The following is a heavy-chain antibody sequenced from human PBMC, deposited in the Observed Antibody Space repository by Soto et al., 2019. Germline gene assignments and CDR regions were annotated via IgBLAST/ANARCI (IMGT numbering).Heavy chain of an antibody. J-gene: IGHJ4*02. CDR3: ARFRSERPFDS. CDR2: IGGSGGYK. CDR1: GFFFSSYA. D-gene: IGHD2-21*01. V-gene: IGHV3-23*01. Sequence: GGSLILSCAASGFFFSSYAMSWVRQAPGKVLEWVSGIGGSGGYKSYADSVKGRFTISRDNSKNTLSLQMSSLRPEDTAVYYCARFRSERPFDSWGQGTLVPVSS.